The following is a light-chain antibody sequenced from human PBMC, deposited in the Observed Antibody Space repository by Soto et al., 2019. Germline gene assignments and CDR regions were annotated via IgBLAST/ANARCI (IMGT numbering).Light chain of an antibody. Sequence: EIVLTQSPATLSLAPGERATLSCRAIQSVSSYLALYQQKPGQAPRLLIYDASNRATGIPAGFSGSGSWTDFTLTIISLVAEDFAVYYCQQRRNWPRLTFGGGTKVEIK. CDR2: DAS. CDR1: QSVSSY. V-gene: IGKV3-11*01. J-gene: IGKJ4*01. CDR3: QQRRNWPRLT.